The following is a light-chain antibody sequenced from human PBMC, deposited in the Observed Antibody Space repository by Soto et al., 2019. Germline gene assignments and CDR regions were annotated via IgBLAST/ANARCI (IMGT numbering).Light chain of an antibody. CDR1: ESVRSY. J-gene: IGKJ1*01. CDR2: AAS. CDR3: QQSYSKWT. V-gene: IGKV1-39*01. Sequence: DIQMTQSPSSLSASVGDRVTITCRAKESVRSYVNLYQQKPRKAPKLLIYAASRLHSEVLARFSGRGSVTEFTLTLSGLQPEEFPTHYCQQSYSKWTFGQGTKVDIK.